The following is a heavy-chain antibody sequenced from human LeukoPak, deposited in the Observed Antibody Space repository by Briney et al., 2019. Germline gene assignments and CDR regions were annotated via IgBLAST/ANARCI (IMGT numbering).Heavy chain of an antibody. CDR2: LKEDGGEK. CDR1: GFNFSTSW. J-gene: IGHJ4*02. D-gene: IGHD1-1*01. V-gene: IGHV3-7*01. CDR3: ARDTQPSDY. Sequence: TGGSLRLSCTASGFNFSTSWMSWVRQAPGKGLEWLANLKEDGGEKYYVDSVKGRFTISRDNAKNSLYLQMNSLRAEDTAVYYCARDTQPSDYWGQGTLVTVSS.